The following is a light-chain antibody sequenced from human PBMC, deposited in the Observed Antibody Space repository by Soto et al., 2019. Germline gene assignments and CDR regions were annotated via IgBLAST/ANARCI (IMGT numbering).Light chain of an antibody. Sequence: DIQMTQSPSTLSASVGDRVTITWCASQSISSWLPWNQQKPGKAPKLLIYKASSLESGVPSRFSGSGSGTEFTLTISSLQPDDFATYYCQQYNSYSLTFGQGTKVDI. V-gene: IGKV1-5*03. J-gene: IGKJ1*01. CDR2: KAS. CDR1: QSISSW. CDR3: QQYNSYSLT.